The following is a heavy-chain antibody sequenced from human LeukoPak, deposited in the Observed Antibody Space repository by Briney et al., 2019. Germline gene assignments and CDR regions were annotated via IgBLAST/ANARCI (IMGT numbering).Heavy chain of an antibody. CDR3: ARHDKGYSGYVTLDY. D-gene: IGHD5-12*01. V-gene: IGHV5-51*01. Sequence: GESLKISCKGSGYSFTNYWIGWVRQMPGKGLEWMGIINPGYSDIRYSPSFQGQVTISADKSFSTAYLQWSSLKASDTAKYYCARHDKGYSGYVTLDYWGQGTLVTVSS. CDR1: GYSFTNYW. CDR2: INPGYSDI. J-gene: IGHJ4*02.